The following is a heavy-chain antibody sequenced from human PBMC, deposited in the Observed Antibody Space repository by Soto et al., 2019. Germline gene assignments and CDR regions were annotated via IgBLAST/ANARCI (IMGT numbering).Heavy chain of an antibody. CDR2: INAGNGNT. CDR1: GYTFTSYA. Sequence: QVQLVQSGAEVKKPGASVKVSCKASGYTFTSYAMHWVRQAPGQRLEWMGWINAGNGNTKYSQKFQGRVTITRDTSASTAYMELSSLRSEDTAVYYCARSYSSSWTYYYSGMDVWGQETTVTVSS. CDR3: ARSYSSSWTYYYSGMDV. J-gene: IGHJ6*02. V-gene: IGHV1-3*01. D-gene: IGHD6-13*01.